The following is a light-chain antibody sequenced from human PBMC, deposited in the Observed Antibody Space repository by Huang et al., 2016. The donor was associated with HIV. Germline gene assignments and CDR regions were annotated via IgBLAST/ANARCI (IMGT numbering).Light chain of an antibody. CDR2: LGS. CDR3: TQGPQTPWT. J-gene: IGKJ1*01. CDR1: QSLLRSDGFHH. Sequence: QSPLSLPVTPGEPASISCRSSQSLLRSDGFHHLDWYLQRPGQSPQLLIYLGSHRASGAPDRFSGSGSGTDFTLKISRVEAEDVGVYYCTQGPQTPWTFGQGTKVEIK. V-gene: IGKV2-28*01.